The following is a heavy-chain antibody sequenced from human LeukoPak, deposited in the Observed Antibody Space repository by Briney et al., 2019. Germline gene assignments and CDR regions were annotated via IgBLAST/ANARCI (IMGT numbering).Heavy chain of an antibody. D-gene: IGHD3/OR15-3a*01. CDR3: ARAAVKWTVYGMDV. CDR1: GGFISSYY. CDR2: IYYSGST. Sequence: SETLSLTCTVSGGFISSYYWSWLRQPAGKGLEWIGYIYYSGSTNYNPSLKSRVTISVDTSKNQFSLRLSCVSAADTAVYYCARAAVKWTVYGMDVWGQGTTVTVSS. J-gene: IGHJ6*02. V-gene: IGHV4-59*01.